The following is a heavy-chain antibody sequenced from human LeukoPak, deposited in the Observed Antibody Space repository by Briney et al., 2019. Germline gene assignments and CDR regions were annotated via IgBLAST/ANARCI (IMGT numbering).Heavy chain of an antibody. Sequence: ESGPTLVKPTQTLTLTCTFSGFSLSTSGVGVGWIRQPPGKALEWLALIYWDDDKRYSPSLKSRLTITKDTSKNQVVLTMTNMDPVDTATYYRAHSPPMVRGVIIFGGGWFDPWGQGTLVTVSS. CDR2: IYWDDDK. J-gene: IGHJ5*02. CDR1: GFSLSTSGVG. CDR3: AHSPPMVRGVIIFGGGWFDP. V-gene: IGHV2-5*02. D-gene: IGHD3-10*01.